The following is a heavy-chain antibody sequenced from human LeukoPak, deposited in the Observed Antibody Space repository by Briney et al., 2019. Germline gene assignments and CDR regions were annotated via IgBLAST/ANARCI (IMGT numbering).Heavy chain of an antibody. J-gene: IGHJ4*02. CDR1: GGTFSSYA. D-gene: IGHD2-21*02. Sequence: SVKVSCKASGGTFSSYASSWVRQAPGQGLEWMGGIIPIFGTAKYAQKFQGRVTITADESTSTAYMELSSLRSEDTAVYYCARDICGGDCYSAYWGQGTLVTVSS. CDR2: IIPIFGTA. V-gene: IGHV1-69*13. CDR3: ARDICGGDCYSAY.